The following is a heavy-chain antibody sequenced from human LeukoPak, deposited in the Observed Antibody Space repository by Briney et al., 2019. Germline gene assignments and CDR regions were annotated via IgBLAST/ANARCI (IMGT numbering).Heavy chain of an antibody. CDR2: ISGSGGST. D-gene: IGHD3-10*01. V-gene: IGHV3-23*01. CDR3: ARELFLWGFDP. J-gene: IGHJ5*02. CDR1: GFTFSSYA. Sequence: GGSLRLSCAASGFTFSSYAMSWVRQAPGKGLEWVSAISGSGGSTYYADSVKGRFTISRDNAKNSLYLQMNSLRAEDTAVYYCARELFLWGFDPWGQGTLVTVSS.